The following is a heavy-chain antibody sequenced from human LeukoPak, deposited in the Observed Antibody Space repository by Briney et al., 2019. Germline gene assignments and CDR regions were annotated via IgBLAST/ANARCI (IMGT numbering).Heavy chain of an antibody. CDR2: IKQDGSEK. Sequence: PGGSLRLSCAASGFTFSSYWMSWVRQAPGKGLEWVANIKQDGSEKYYVDSVKGRFTISRDNAKNSLYLQMNSLRAEDTAVYYCARDRVVVVPAASPHDYYYYYGMDVWGQGTTVTVSS. CDR1: GFTFSSYW. CDR3: ARDRVVVVPAASPHDYYYYYGMDV. D-gene: IGHD2-2*01. J-gene: IGHJ6*02. V-gene: IGHV3-7*03.